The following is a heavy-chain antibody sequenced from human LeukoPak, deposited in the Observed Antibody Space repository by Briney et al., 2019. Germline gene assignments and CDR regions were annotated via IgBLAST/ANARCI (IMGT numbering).Heavy chain of an antibody. Sequence: PSETLSLTCTVSGGSISSGSYYWSWIRQPAGKGLEWIGRIYTSGSTNYNPSLKSRVTISVDTSKNQFSLKLSSVTAADTAVYYCARADVDTAMVGAFDIWGQGTMVTVSS. CDR3: ARADVDTAMVGAFDI. V-gene: IGHV4-61*02. CDR1: GGSISSGSYY. D-gene: IGHD5-18*01. CDR2: IYTSGST. J-gene: IGHJ3*02.